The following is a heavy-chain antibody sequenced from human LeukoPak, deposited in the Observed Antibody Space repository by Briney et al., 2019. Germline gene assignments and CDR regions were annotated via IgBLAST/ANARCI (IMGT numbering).Heavy chain of an antibody. Sequence: GASVKVSCKASGGTFSSYAISWVRQAPGQGLEWMGGIIPIFGTANYAQKFQGRVTITTDEPTSTAYMELSSLRSEDTAVYYCAREGGGNYYDSSGYYYVPLAFDYWGRGTLVTVSS. D-gene: IGHD3-22*01. V-gene: IGHV1-69*05. J-gene: IGHJ4*02. CDR2: IIPIFGTA. CDR1: GGTFSSYA. CDR3: AREGGGNYYDSSGYYYVPLAFDY.